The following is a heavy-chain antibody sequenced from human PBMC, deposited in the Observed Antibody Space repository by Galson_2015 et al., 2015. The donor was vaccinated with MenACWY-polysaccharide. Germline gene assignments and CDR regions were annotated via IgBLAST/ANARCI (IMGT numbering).Heavy chain of an antibody. J-gene: IGHJ4*02. V-gene: IGHV3-30-3*01. Sequence: SLRLSCAASGFTFSTYWMSWVRQAPGTGLEWVAVISHDESNKYYTDSVKGRFTISRDNSGNTLYLQMNSLRPEDTAVYYCARDPYRGAPDYFDNWGQGTLVTVSS. D-gene: IGHD3-10*01. CDR1: GFTFSTYW. CDR2: ISHDESNK. CDR3: ARDPYRGAPDYFDN.